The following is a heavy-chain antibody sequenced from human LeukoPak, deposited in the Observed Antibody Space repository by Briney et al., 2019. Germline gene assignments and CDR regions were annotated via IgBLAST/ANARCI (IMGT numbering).Heavy chain of an antibody. Sequence: GGSLRLSCAASGFTFSSFWMSWVRQAPGKGLEWVANIKQDGSEKYYVDSVKGRFTISRDNAKNSLYLQMNSLRAEDTAVYYCARATYDFWSGYYGVTNDYWGQGTLVTVSS. CDR3: ARATYDFWSGYYGVTNDY. CDR2: IKQDGSEK. V-gene: IGHV3-7*03. CDR1: GFTFSSFW. J-gene: IGHJ4*02. D-gene: IGHD3-3*01.